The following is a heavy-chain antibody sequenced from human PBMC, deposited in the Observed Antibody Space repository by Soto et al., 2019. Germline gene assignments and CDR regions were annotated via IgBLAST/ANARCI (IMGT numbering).Heavy chain of an antibody. V-gene: IGHV1-69*12. Sequence: QVQLVQSGAEVKEPGSSVKVSCKASGGTFSTYAISWVRQAPGQGLEWMGGIIPRIDSANYAQKFQGRATMTADVSTSTAYIELSSLIAEDTAIYYCARDRYQLNDDYYFESAYWGQGTLVTVSS. J-gene: IGHJ4*02. D-gene: IGHD2-21*01. CDR2: IIPRIDSA. CDR1: GGTFSTYA. CDR3: ARDRYQLNDDYYFESAY.